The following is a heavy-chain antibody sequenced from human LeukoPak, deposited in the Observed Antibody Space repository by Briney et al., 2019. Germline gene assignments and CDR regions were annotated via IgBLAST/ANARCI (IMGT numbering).Heavy chain of an antibody. CDR3: ARTVVAATFWFDP. D-gene: IGHD2-15*01. Sequence: PSETLSLTCTVSGVSISSGDYYWSWIRQPPGKGLEWIGYIYYSGSTYYNPSLKSRVTISVDTSKNQFSLKLSSVTAADTAVYYCARTVVAATFWFDPWGQGTLVTVSS. J-gene: IGHJ5*02. CDR1: GVSISSGDYY. V-gene: IGHV4-30-4*01. CDR2: IYYSGST.